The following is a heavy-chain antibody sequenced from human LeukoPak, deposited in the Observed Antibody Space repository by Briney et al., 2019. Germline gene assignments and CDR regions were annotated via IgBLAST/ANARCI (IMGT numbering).Heavy chain of an antibody. J-gene: IGHJ3*02. Sequence: PGRSLRLSCAASGFTFSGSAMHWVRQASGKGLEWVGRIRSKTNTYATAYVASVKGRFTISRDDSKNTAYLQMNSLKTEDTAVYYCTRTSFGWGAFDIWGRGTVVTVSS. D-gene: IGHD3-16*01. CDR1: GFTFSGSA. CDR2: IRSKTNTYAT. CDR3: TRTSFGWGAFDI. V-gene: IGHV3-73*01.